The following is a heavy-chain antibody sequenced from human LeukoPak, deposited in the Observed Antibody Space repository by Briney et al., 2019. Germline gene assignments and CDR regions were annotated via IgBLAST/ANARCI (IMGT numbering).Heavy chain of an antibody. Sequence: PGGSLRLSCAASGFTFSSYVMSWVRQAPGKGMEWVSTISGSGGSTYYADSVEGRFTISRDNSKNTLYLQMNSLRAEDTAVYYCAKDLNIAVAGTDFDYWGQGTLVTVSS. J-gene: IGHJ4*02. D-gene: IGHD6-19*01. CDR3: AKDLNIAVAGTDFDY. V-gene: IGHV3-23*01. CDR2: ISGSGGST. CDR1: GFTFSSYV.